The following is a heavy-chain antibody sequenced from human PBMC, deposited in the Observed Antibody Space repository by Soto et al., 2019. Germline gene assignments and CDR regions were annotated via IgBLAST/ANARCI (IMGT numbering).Heavy chain of an antibody. J-gene: IGHJ4*02. CDR3: ATMLITGTTPYYFDY. V-gene: IGHV4-31*03. D-gene: IGHD1-20*01. Sequence: SETLSLTCNVSGGSISSGTSYWTWIRQHPGEGLEWIGHIYFTGATYSNPSLRSRLTMSVDTSKNQFSLKLSSVTAADTAVYYCATMLITGTTPYYFDYWGQGTLVTVSS. CDR2: IYFTGAT. CDR1: GGSISSGTSY.